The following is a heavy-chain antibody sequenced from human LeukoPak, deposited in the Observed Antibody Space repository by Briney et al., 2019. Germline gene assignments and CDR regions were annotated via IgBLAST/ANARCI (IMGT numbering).Heavy chain of an antibody. CDR2: IHSGGST. D-gene: IGHD3-22*01. CDR1: GFTVSSNY. CDR3: ARGVSSGFYYEFDC. Sequence: SGGSLRLSCAASGFTVSSNYMSWVRQAPGKGLEWVSVIHSGGSTYYADSVKGRFTISRDNSKNTLYLQMNSLRAEDTAVYYCARGVSSGFYYEFDCWGQGTLVTASS. V-gene: IGHV3-53*01. J-gene: IGHJ4*02.